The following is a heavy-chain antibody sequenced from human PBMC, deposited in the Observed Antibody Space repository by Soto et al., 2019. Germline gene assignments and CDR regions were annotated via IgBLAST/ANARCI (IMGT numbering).Heavy chain of an antibody. CDR1: GFTFINYA. J-gene: IGHJ5*02. V-gene: IGHV3-23*01. CDR2: ISSGGGNT. CDR3: AKAPSPYYDSSRSWFDH. D-gene: IGHD3-22*01. Sequence: PGGSLRLSCAASGFTFINYAMTWVRQAPGKGLEWVSGISSGGGNTYYADSVKGRFTISRDNSKDTLNLQMNSLRVEDTAVYYCAKAPSPYYDSSRSWFDHWGQGTLVTVSS.